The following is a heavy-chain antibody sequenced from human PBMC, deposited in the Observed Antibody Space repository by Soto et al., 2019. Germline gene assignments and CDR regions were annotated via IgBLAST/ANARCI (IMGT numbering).Heavy chain of an antibody. D-gene: IGHD3-10*01. CDR3: VRDRGYPDSFDI. V-gene: IGHV3-74*01. Sequence: GGSLRLSCAAPGFNFGPFWMHWVRQAPGKGLVWVSHINSDGTTIVYADSVKGRFTISRDNAKNTLYLQMNSLRVEDTAVYFCVRDRGYPDSFDIWGPGTLVTVSS. J-gene: IGHJ3*02. CDR2: INSDGTTI. CDR1: GFNFGPFW.